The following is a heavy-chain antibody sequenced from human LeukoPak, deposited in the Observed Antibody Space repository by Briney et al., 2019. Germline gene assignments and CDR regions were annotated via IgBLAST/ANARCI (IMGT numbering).Heavy chain of an antibody. CDR3: AREGYGDYHI. CDR1: GLPFSNHW. V-gene: IGHV3-7*01. CDR2: INQDGSEK. J-gene: IGHJ3*02. D-gene: IGHD4-17*01. Sequence: PGGSLRLSCAVSGLPFSNHWMTWVRQAPGKGLERVANINQDGSEKYYVDSVKGRFSISRDNAKSSPYLQMNSLRVEDTAMYFCAREGYGDYHIWGQGTIVTVSS.